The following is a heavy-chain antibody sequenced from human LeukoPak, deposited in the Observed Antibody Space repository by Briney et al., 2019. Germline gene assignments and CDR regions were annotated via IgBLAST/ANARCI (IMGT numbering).Heavy chain of an antibody. CDR1: GFTFSSYE. CDR3: ARAVGDYVWGSYRLGPYFDY. D-gene: IGHD3-16*02. Sequence: PGGSLRLSCAASGFTFSSYEMNWVRQAPGKGLEWVSYISSSGSTIYYADSVKGRFTISRDNAKNSLYLQMNSLRAEDTAVYYCARAVGDYVWGSYRLGPYFDYWGQGTLVTVSS. J-gene: IGHJ4*02. V-gene: IGHV3-48*03. CDR2: ISSSGSTI.